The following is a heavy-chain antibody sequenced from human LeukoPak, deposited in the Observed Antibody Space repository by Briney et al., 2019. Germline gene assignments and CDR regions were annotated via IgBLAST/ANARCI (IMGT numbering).Heavy chain of an antibody. Sequence: PGGSLRLSCAASGFTFSNYGMNWVRQAPGKGLEWVSGITGNGGSTYYADSVKGRFTISRDNSKNTLYLQMNSLRAEDTAVYYCARDITRSRWNDEADAFDIWGQGTMVTVSS. D-gene: IGHD1-1*01. V-gene: IGHV3-23*01. CDR3: ARDITRSRWNDEADAFDI. CDR2: ITGNGGST. CDR1: GFTFSNYG. J-gene: IGHJ3*02.